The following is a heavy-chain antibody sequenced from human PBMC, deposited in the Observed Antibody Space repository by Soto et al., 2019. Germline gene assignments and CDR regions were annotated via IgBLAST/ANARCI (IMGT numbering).Heavy chain of an antibody. CDR1: GFTFSSYD. J-gene: IGHJ6*03. CDR2: IGTAGDT. D-gene: IGHD3-3*01. Sequence: EVQLVESGGGLVQPGGSLRLSCAASGFTFSSYDMHWVRQATGKGLEWVSAIGTAGDTYYPGSVKGRFTISRENAKNSLYLQMNSLRAGDTAVYYCARGPFRRYDFWSGSTSSIYYYYMDVWGKGTTVTVSS. V-gene: IGHV3-13*01. CDR3: ARGPFRRYDFWSGSTSSIYYYYMDV.